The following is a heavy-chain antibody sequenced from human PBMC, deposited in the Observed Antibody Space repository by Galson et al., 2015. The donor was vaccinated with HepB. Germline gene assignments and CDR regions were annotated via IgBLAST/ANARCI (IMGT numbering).Heavy chain of an antibody. V-gene: IGHV3-48*02. J-gene: IGHJ2*01. CDR2: ISSTGTTM. CDR1: GFTFSSYT. CDR3: ARVYFGSGSSSAYWYFDL. Sequence: SLRLSCAASGFTFSSYTMNWVRQAPGKGLESVSYISSTGTTMYYADSAKGRLTISRDNAQNSLYLQMNSLSDEDTAVYYCARVYFGSGSSSAYWYFDLWGRGALVTVSS. D-gene: IGHD3-10*01.